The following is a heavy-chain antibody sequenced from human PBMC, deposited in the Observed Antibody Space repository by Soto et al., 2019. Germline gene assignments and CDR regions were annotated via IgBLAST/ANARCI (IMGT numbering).Heavy chain of an antibody. Sequence: QVRLVQSGAEVKKPGSSVKVSCKASGGTFSNYAITWLRLAPGQGLEWLGGIIPVFGTVNYAQKFQGRVTITADESTSPAYMELNRLTSEDTAVYHCASDNPYTNSFGNRLDPWGQGTLVIVS. CDR2: IIPVFGTV. J-gene: IGHJ5*02. CDR1: GGTFSNYA. D-gene: IGHD6-13*01. V-gene: IGHV1-69*01. CDR3: ASDNPYTNSFGNRLDP.